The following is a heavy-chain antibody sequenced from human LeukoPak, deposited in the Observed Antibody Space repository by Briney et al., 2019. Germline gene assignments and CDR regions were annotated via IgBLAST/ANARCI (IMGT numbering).Heavy chain of an antibody. CDR3: ARSPSPYSSSWYFDY. D-gene: IGHD6-13*01. CDR2: TYQRSKWYN. J-gene: IGHJ4*02. V-gene: IGHV6-1*01. CDR1: GDSFSINSAA. Sequence: SQTLSLTCAISGDSFSINSAAWNWIRQSPSRGLEWLGRTYQRSKWYNDYAVSVKSRITINPDISKNQFSLQLNSVTPEDTAVHYCARSPSPYSSSWYFDYWGQGTLVTVSS.